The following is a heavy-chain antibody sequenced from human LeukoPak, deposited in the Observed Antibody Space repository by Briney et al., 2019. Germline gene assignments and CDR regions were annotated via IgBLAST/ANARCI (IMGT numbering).Heavy chain of an antibody. Sequence: SETLSLTCAVYGGSFSGYYWSWIRQPPGKGLEWIGEINHSGSTNYNPSLKSRVTISVDTSKNQFSLKLSSVTAADTAVYYCARAEMNGVVVPAAKYYFDYWGQGTLVTVSS. V-gene: IGHV4-34*01. CDR2: INHSGST. CDR3: ARAEMNGVVVPAAKYYFDY. CDR1: GGSFSGYY. D-gene: IGHD2-2*01. J-gene: IGHJ4*02.